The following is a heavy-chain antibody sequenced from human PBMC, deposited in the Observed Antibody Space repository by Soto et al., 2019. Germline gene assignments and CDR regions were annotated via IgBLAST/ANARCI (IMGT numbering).Heavy chain of an antibody. CDR2: IYTSGST. CDR3: ARGIYSKVGATIWFDP. J-gene: IGHJ5*02. Sequence: SETLSLTCTVSGGSINSYYWSWIRQPAGKGLEWIGRIYTSGSTNYNPSLKSRVTMSVDTSKNRFSLKLSSVTAADTAVDYCARGIYSKVGATIWFDPWGQGTLVTVSS. CDR1: GGSINSYY. V-gene: IGHV4-4*07. D-gene: IGHD1-26*01.